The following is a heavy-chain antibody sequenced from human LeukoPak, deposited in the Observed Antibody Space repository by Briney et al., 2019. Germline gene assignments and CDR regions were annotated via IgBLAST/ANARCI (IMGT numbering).Heavy chain of an antibody. CDR3: ARERQQLRYFDY. CDR1: GFTFSSHW. J-gene: IGHJ4*02. Sequence: PGESLRLSCGASGFTFSSHWVTWVRQAPGEGLEFVANIKQDGSEINYADSVKGRFTVSRDNAKNSLFLQMNSLRAEDTALYYCARERQQLRYFDYWGQGTLVTVSS. CDR2: IKQDGSEI. D-gene: IGHD6-13*01. V-gene: IGHV3-7*01.